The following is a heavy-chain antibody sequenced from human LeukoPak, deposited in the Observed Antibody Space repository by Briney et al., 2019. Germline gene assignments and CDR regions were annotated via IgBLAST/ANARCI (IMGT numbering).Heavy chain of an antibody. CDR1: GGSMSLYY. CDR2: MYISGST. V-gene: IGHV4-4*07. J-gene: IGHJ4*02. CDR3: ARDIGDIDDY. Sequence: PETLSLTCTVSGGSMSLYYWSWIRQPAGKGLEWIGRMYISGSTNYNPSLKSRVTMSVDTSKNQFSLKLTSVTAADTAVYYCARDIGDIDDYWGQGTLVTVSS. D-gene: IGHD5-12*01.